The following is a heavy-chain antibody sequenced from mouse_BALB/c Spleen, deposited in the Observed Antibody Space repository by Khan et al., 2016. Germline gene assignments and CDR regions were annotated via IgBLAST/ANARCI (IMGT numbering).Heavy chain of an antibody. CDR2: NDPYNGDT. D-gene: IGHD1-1*01. CDR3: AREGITTVVTKGLDY. V-gene: IGHV1S135*01. Sequence: VQLQQPGPELVKPGASVKVSCKASAYAFTSYNMFWVKQSHGKSLEWIGYNDPYNGDTNYNQNFKGKATLTVDKSSSTAYMHLNSLTSEDSAVYYCAREGITTVVTKGLDYWGQGTTLTVSS. J-gene: IGHJ2*01. CDR1: AYAFTSYN.